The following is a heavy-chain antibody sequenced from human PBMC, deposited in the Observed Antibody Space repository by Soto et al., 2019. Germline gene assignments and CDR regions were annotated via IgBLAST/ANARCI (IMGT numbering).Heavy chain of an antibody. Sequence: PSETLSLTCAVYGGSFSGYYWSWIRQPPGKGLEWIGEINHSGSTDYNPSLKSRVTISVDTSKNQFSLKLSSVTAADTAVYYCARVPYDSSGYYYSYYFDYWGQGTLVTVSS. CDR2: INHSGST. CDR1: GGSFSGYY. J-gene: IGHJ4*02. D-gene: IGHD3-22*01. V-gene: IGHV4-34*01. CDR3: ARVPYDSSGYYYSYYFDY.